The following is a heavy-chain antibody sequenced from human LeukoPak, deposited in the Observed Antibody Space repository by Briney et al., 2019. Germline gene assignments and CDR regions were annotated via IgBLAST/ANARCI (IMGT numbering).Heavy chain of an antibody. V-gene: IGHV3-15*01. J-gene: IGHJ6*04. CDR1: GFIVTNAW. CDR3: STTSPGRIGAMDV. D-gene: IGHD2-21*01. Sequence: PGGSLRLSCAPSGFIVTNAWMSWVRQAPVKGLEWVARIKSQIHGGTTDYASPVKGRFSISRDESRNTLYLQMNNLKTEDTGLYYCSTTSPGRIGAMDVWGKGTTVTVSA. CDR2: IKSQIHGGTT.